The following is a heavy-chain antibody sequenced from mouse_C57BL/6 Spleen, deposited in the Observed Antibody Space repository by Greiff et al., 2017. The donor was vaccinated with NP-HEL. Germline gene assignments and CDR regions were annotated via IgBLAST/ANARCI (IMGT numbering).Heavy chain of an antibody. CDR2: IYPGDGDT. Sequence: QVQLQQSGAELVKPGASVKISCKASGYAFSSYWMNWVKQRPGKGLEWIGQIYPGDGDTNYNGKFKGKATLTADKSSSTAYMQLSSLTSEDSAVYFCAREGYYGNHADYWGQGTTLTVSS. CDR1: GYAFSSYW. J-gene: IGHJ2*01. CDR3: AREGYYGNHADY. V-gene: IGHV1-80*01. D-gene: IGHD2-1*01.